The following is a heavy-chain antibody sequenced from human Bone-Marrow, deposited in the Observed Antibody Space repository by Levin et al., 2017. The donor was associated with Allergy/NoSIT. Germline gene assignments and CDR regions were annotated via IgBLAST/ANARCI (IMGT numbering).Heavy chain of an antibody. CDR2: FYSGGTT. CDR3: ATYPDFWGGVPS. Sequence: RASETLSLTCTVSGGALSSRDYYWSWIRQPPGKGLEWIAYFYSGGTTYSNPALESRLTISPDTSKNQFSLNLRSVTAADTAVYYCATYPDFWGGVPSWGPGALVIVSS. CDR1: GGALSSRDYY. D-gene: IGHD3-3*01. J-gene: IGHJ5*02. V-gene: IGHV4-30-4*08.